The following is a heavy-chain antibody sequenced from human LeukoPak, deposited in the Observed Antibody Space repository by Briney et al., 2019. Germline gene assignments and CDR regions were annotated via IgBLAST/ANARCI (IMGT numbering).Heavy chain of an antibody. CDR1: GFTFSDYA. V-gene: IGHV3-23*01. J-gene: IGHJ5*02. Sequence: PGGSLRLSCAASGFTFSDYAMSWVRQAPGKGLEWVSTVSGGGGPSIFYYAGSVKGRFTISRDNSRNTIYLQMNSLRADDTAIYHCAHGGGSQFHAWGQGTLAVVSS. CDR3: AHGGGSQFHA. D-gene: IGHD5-24*01. CDR2: VSGGGGPSIF.